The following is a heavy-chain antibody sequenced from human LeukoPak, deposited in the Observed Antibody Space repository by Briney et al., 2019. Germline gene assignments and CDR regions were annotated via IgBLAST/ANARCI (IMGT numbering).Heavy chain of an antibody. CDR2: IIPILGIA. CDR1: GGTFTIYA. J-gene: IGHJ4*02. D-gene: IGHD7-27*01. CDR3: ARVGGTGDGYFDY. V-gene: IGHV1-69*04. Sequence: SVKVSCKASGGTFTIYAISWVRQAPGQGLEWMGRIIPILGIANYAQRFQGRVTITADKSTSTAYMELSSLRSEDTAVYYCARVGGTGDGYFDYWGRGTLVTVSS.